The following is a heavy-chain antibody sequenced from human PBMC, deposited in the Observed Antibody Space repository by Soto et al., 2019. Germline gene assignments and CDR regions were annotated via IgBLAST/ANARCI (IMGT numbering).Heavy chain of an antibody. D-gene: IGHD6-19*01. Sequence: GGSLRLSCAASGFTFSSYGMHWVRQAPGKGLEWVAVISYDGSNKYYADSVKGRFTISRDNSKNTLYLQMNSLRAEDTAVYYCASGWYSKVLNYWGQGTLVTVSS. CDR3: ASGWYSKVLNY. CDR2: ISYDGSNK. J-gene: IGHJ4*02. CDR1: GFTFSSYG. V-gene: IGHV3-30*03.